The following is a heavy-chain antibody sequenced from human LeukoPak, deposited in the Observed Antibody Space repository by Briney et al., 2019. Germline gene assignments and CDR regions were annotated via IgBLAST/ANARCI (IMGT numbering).Heavy chain of an antibody. CDR3: ARSMVRGVYATFDY. CDR2: IIPIFGTA. V-gene: IGHV1-69*13. J-gene: IGHJ4*02. CDR1: GYTFNIYG. D-gene: IGHD3-10*01. Sequence: SVKVSCKASGYTFNIYGISWVRQAPVQGLEWMGGIIPIFGTANYAQKFQGRVTITADESTSTAYMELSSLRSEDTAVYYCARSMVRGVYATFDYWGQGTLVTVSS.